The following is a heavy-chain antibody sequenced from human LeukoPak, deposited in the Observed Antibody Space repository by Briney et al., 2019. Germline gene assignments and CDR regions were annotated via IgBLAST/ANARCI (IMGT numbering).Heavy chain of an antibody. CDR1: GFTFDEYA. CDR2: ISWNGGNI. CDR3: ARDLSRIHLWSNPYFDY. V-gene: IGHV3-9*01. Sequence: PGRSLRLSCAASGFTFDEYAMHWVRHAPGKGLEWVSGISWNGGNICYADSVKGRFIISRDNARNSLYLQMNSLRAEDTAVYYCARDLSRIHLWSNPYFDYWGQGTLVTVSS. J-gene: IGHJ4*02. D-gene: IGHD5-18*01.